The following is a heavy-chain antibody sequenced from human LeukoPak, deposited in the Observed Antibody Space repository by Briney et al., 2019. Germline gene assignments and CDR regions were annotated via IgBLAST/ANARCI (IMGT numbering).Heavy chain of an antibody. J-gene: IGHJ3*02. V-gene: IGHV4-39*07. Sequence: SETLSLTCTVSGGSISSSSYYWGWIRQPPGKGLEWIGSIYYSGSTYYNPSLKSRVTISVDTYKNQFSLKLSSVTAADTAVYYCARDLKLGYCSSTSCFDAFDIWGQGTMVTVSS. CDR2: IYYSGST. CDR1: GGSISSSSYY. D-gene: IGHD2-2*01. CDR3: ARDLKLGYCSSTSCFDAFDI.